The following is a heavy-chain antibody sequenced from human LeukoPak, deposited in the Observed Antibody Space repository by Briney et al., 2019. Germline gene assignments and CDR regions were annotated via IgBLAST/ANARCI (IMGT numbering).Heavy chain of an antibody. J-gene: IGHJ4*02. V-gene: IGHV4-39*07. CDR2: IYYSGST. D-gene: IGHD5-18*01. CDR1: GGSISSSSYY. Sequence: SETLSLTCTVSGGSISSSSYYWGWIRQPPGKGLEWIGSIYYSGSTYYNPSLKSRVTISVDTSKNQFSLKLSSVTAADTAVYYCARDRYSDGFDYWGQGTLVTVSS. CDR3: ARDRYSDGFDY.